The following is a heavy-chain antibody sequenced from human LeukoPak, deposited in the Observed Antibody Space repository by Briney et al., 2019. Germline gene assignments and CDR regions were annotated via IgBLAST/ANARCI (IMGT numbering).Heavy chain of an antibody. J-gene: IGHJ4*02. CDR2: IKEDGSEK. V-gene: IGHV3-7*01. D-gene: IGHD1-14*01. Sequence: GGSLRLSSAASGFLLSRYWMRWVCQAPGKGLEWVANIKEDGSEKYYVESMKGRFTNSRDNVKNSLYLQKSSLRAEDTAVYYCARDSFETDIDYWGQGTLVTVSS. CDR1: GFLLSRYW. CDR3: ARDSFETDIDY.